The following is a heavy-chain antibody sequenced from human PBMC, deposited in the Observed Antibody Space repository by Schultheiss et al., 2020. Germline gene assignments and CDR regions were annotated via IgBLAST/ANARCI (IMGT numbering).Heavy chain of an antibody. J-gene: IGHJ5*02. CDR1: GASVSSDFDY. Sequence: SQTLSLTCAVSGASVSSDFDYWTWIRQPAGKGLEWIGRIYTSGSTNYNPSLKSRVTMSVDTSKNQFSLKLSSVTAADTAVYYCARDLSVSVGPNWFDPWGQGTLVTGSS. CDR3: ARDLSVSVGPNWFDP. V-gene: IGHV4-61*02. D-gene: IGHD5/OR15-5a*01. CDR2: IYTSGST.